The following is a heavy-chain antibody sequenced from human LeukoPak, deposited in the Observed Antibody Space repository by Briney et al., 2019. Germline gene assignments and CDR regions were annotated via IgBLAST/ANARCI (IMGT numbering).Heavy chain of an antibody. CDR1: GYTFTGYY. J-gene: IGHJ4*02. Sequence: TSVKVSCKASGYTFTGYYMHWVRQAPGQGLEWMGRINPNSGGTNYAQKFQGRVTMTRDTSISTAYMELSRLRSDDTAVYYCARDGPYYGDHDYWGQGTLVTVSS. CDR3: ARDGPYYGDHDY. D-gene: IGHD4-17*01. V-gene: IGHV1-2*06. CDR2: INPNSGGT.